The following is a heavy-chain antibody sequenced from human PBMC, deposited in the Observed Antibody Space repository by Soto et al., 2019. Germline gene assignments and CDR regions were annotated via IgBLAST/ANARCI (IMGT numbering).Heavy chain of an antibody. V-gene: IGHV1-2*02. CDR1: GYTFTGYY. Sequence: ASVKVSCKASGYTFTGYYIHWVRQAPGQGLEWMGWIKSNSGDTKYAQKFQGRVTITRDTSISTAYMELSRLRSDDTAMYYCARVGYYGDYVYFDYWGQGTLVTVSS. J-gene: IGHJ4*02. CDR2: IKSNSGDT. CDR3: ARVGYYGDYVYFDY. D-gene: IGHD4-17*01.